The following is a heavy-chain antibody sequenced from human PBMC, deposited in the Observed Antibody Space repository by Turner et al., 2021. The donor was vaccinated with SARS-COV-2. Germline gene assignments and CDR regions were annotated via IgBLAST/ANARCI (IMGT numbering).Heavy chain of an antibody. CDR1: GFTFDDYT. J-gene: IGHJ6*02. CDR3: AKGRRYGMDV. V-gene: IGHV3-43*01. Sequence: EVQLVESGGVVVQPGGSLRLSCAASGFTFDDYTMHRVRQAPGKGLEWVSLISWDGGRTYYADSVKGRFTISRDNSKNSLHLQMNSLRTEDTALYYCAKGRRYGMDVWGQGTTVTVSS. CDR2: ISWDGGRT.